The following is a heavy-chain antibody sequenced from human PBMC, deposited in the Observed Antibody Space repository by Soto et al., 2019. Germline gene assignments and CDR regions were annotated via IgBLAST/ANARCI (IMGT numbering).Heavy chain of an antibody. CDR1: GGSISSYY. D-gene: IGHD1-1*01. V-gene: IGHV4-59*01. CDR3: AREKGNWNDRYYYYYMDV. CDR2: IYYSGST. J-gene: IGHJ6*03. Sequence: GSLRLSCTVSGGSISSYYWSWIRQPPGKGLEWIGYIYYSGSTNYNPSLKSRVTISVDTSKNQFSLKLSSVTAADTAVYYCAREKGNWNDRYYYYYMDVWGKGTTVTVSS.